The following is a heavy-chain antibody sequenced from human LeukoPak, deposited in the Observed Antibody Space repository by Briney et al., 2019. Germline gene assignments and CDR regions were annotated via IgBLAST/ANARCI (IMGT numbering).Heavy chain of an antibody. CDR2: FSAYNGNT. Sequence: GASVKVSCKASGYTCTSYGISWVRHGPGQGLEWMGLFSAYNGNTNYAQKLQGRVTMTTDTSTSTAYMELRSLRSDDTAVYYCARVDCSGGSCGGWFDPWGQGTLVTVFS. D-gene: IGHD2-15*01. CDR1: GYTCTSYG. V-gene: IGHV1-18*01. J-gene: IGHJ5*02. CDR3: ARVDCSGGSCGGWFDP.